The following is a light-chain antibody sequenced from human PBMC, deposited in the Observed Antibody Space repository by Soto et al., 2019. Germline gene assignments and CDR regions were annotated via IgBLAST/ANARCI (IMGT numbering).Light chain of an antibody. CDR3: KSYAGSNTYV. CDR2: EVV. V-gene: IGLV2-8*01. J-gene: IGLJ1*01. CDR1: SGDIGSYNR. Sequence: QSVLTQPASVSGSPGQSITISCTGTSGDIGSYNRVSWYQHHPGKAPRLIIYEVVQRPSGVPDRFSGSKSGNTASLTVSGLQAADEADYFCKSYAGSNTYVFGSGTKVTVL.